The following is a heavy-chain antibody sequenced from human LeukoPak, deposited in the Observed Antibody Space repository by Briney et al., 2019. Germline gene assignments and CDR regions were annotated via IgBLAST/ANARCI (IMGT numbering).Heavy chain of an antibody. CDR3: ARWAGADYDTNWGFDY. D-gene: IGHD7-27*01. J-gene: IGHJ4*02. CDR2: IKEDGSEK. Sequence: PGGSLRLSCAASGVTFSSYWMTWVRQAPGKGLEWVANIKEDGSEKYYVDSVKGRFTISRDNAKNSLYLQMNSLRAEDTAVYYCARWAGADYDTNWGFDYWGQGTLVTVSS. V-gene: IGHV3-7*01. CDR1: GVTFSSYW.